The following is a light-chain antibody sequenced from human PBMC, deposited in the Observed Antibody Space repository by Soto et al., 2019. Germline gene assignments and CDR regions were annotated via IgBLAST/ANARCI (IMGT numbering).Light chain of an antibody. Sequence: DVVMTQSPDSLALSLGERATINCKSSQSLLSSSDNRNYLAWFQQKVGQPPKLLIRWASTRESGVPDRFSASGSATDFALTISSLQAEDVAVYYCQQYYTTPWTFGQGTKVEIK. V-gene: IGKV4-1*01. CDR2: WAS. CDR1: QSLLSSSDNRNY. J-gene: IGKJ1*01. CDR3: QQYYTTPWT.